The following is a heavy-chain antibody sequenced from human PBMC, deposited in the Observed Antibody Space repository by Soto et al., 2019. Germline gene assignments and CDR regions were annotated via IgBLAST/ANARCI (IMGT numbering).Heavy chain of an antibody. D-gene: IGHD6-19*01. CDR1: GFTFSSYW. V-gene: IGHV3-7*01. CDR3: ARDRQQWPESSKIGGFWFDP. Sequence: LRLSCAASGFTFSSYWMCWVRQAPGKGLEWVANIKQDGSEKYYVDSVKGRFTISRDNAKNSLYLQMNSLRAEDTAVYYCARDRQQWPESSKIGGFWFDPWGQGTLVTVSS. CDR2: IKQDGSEK. J-gene: IGHJ5*02.